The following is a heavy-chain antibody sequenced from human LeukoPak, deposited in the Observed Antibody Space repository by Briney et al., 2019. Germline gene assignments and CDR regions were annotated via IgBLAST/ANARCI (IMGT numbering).Heavy chain of an antibody. D-gene: IGHD1-26*01. J-gene: IGHJ4*02. Sequence: SETLSLTCTVSGGSFTSNYWSWIRQPPGKGLEWIGYIYHSGITNYGPSFMSRVTISVDTSKNLFSLKVTSVTAADTAMYYCARHGQDTGNFYAHFDYWGQGTLVTVSS. CDR2: IYHSGIT. CDR1: GGSFTSNY. CDR3: ARHGQDTGNFYAHFDY. V-gene: IGHV4-59*08.